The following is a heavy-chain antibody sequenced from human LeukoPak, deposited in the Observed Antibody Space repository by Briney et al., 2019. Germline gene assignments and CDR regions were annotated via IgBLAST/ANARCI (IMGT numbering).Heavy chain of an antibody. CDR1: GYTFTSYG. J-gene: IGHJ6*02. D-gene: IGHD6-13*01. CDR2: ISAYNGNT. CDR3: ATWYSSSWYYYGMDV. Sequence: GASVKVSCKASGYTFTSYGISWVRQAPGQGLEWMGWISAYNGNTNYAQKLQGRDTMTTDTSTSTAYMELRSLRSDDTAVYYCATWYSSSWYYYGMDVWGQGTTDTVSS. V-gene: IGHV1-18*01.